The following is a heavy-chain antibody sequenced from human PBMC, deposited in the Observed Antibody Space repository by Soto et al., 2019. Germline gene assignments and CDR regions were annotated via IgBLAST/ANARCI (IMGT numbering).Heavy chain of an antibody. CDR2: IGGTDGGT. CDR1: GFTFRSNG. Sequence: GGSLRLSCAVSGFTFRSNGVRWARQAPGKGLEWVSTIGGTDGGTYYADSVKGRFTISRDNSKDTLYLQMNNLRAEDTALYYWAKGGVIATFGGVIGPYYFDSWGQGTPVTVSS. J-gene: IGHJ4*02. V-gene: IGHV3-23*01. CDR3: AKGGVIATFGGVIGPYYFDS. D-gene: IGHD3-16*02.